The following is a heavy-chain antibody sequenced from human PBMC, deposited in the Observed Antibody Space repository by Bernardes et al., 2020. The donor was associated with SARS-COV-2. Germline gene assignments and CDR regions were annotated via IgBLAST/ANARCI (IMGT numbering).Heavy chain of an antibody. D-gene: IGHD3-3*01. J-gene: IGHJ6*02. CDR1: RSSILRTSYY. V-gene: IGHV4-39*01. CDR3: TRGVESVGEVVFYYYGLDV. Sequence: ESLSQTFPVSRSSILRTSYYSGGIREPPGKGLEGIGNIFYDGITYYNPSLKSRVPISVDTSKNQFSLKLSSVTAADTAVYYCTRGVESVGEVVFYYYGLDVWGQGTTVTVSS. CDR2: IFYDGIT.